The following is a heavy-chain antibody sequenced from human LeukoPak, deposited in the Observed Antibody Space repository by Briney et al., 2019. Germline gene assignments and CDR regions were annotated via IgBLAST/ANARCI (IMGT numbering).Heavy chain of an antibody. D-gene: IGHD1-26*01. Sequence: GGSLRLSCAASGFTFSDYYMSWIRQAPGKGLEWVSYISSSGSTICYADSVKGRFTISRDNAKNSLYLQMNSLRAEDTAVYYCARVLSGATMILDYWGQGTLVTVSS. V-gene: IGHV3-11*01. CDR1: GFTFSDYY. CDR2: ISSSGSTI. CDR3: ARVLSGATMILDY. J-gene: IGHJ4*02.